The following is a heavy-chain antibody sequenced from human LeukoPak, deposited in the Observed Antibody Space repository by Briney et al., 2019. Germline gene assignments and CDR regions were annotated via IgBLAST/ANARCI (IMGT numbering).Heavy chain of an antibody. V-gene: IGHV4-59*01. CDR1: GGSISSYY. CDR2: IYYSGGT. D-gene: IGHD2-15*01. J-gene: IGHJ6*04. CDR3: ARSYCSGGSCHVAGMDV. Sequence: KPSETLSLTCTVSGGSISSYYWSWIRQPPGKGLEWIGYIYYSGGTNYNPSLNSRVTISVDTSKNQFSLKLNSVTAADTAVYYCARSYCSGGSCHVAGMDVWGKGTTVTVSS.